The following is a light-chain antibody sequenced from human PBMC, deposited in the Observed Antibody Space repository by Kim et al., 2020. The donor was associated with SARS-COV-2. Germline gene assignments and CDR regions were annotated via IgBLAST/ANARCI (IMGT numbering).Light chain of an antibody. CDR2: AAS. CDR1: QNIGNF. V-gene: IGKV1-39*01. CDR3: QQSYSLPRT. Sequence: DIHMTQSPSSLSASVGDRVTITCRASQNIGNFLNWYQQRPGKAPTVLIYAASNFQSGVPSRFSGTSSGTEFTLTITSLQPADFATYYCQQSYSLPRTFGPGTKVEIK. J-gene: IGKJ1*01.